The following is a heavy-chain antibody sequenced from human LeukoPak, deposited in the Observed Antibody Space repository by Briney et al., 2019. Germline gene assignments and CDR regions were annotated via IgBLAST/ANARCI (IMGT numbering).Heavy chain of an antibody. V-gene: IGHV1-18*01. CDR1: GYTFTCYG. D-gene: IGHD3-9*01. CDR3: ARVLPAYYDILTGYYTPFDY. Sequence: GASVKVSCKASGYTFTCYGIGWVRQAPGQGLEWMRWISAYNGNTNYAQKLQGRVTMTTDTSTSTAYMELRSLRSDDTAVYYCARVLPAYYDILTGYYTPFDYWGQGTLVTVSS. CDR2: ISAYNGNT. J-gene: IGHJ4*02.